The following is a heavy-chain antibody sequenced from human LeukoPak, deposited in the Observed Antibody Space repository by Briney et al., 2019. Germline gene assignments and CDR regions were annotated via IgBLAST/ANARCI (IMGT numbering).Heavy chain of an antibody. V-gene: IGHV4-38-2*02. CDR1: GYSISSGYY. D-gene: IGHD2-21*02. Sequence: SETLSLTCTVSGYSISSGYYWGWIRQPPGKGLEWIGSIYHSGSTYYNPSLKSRVTISVDTSKNQFSLKLSSVTAADTAVYYCAREGIYCGGDCYSRNNYFDYWGRGTLVTVSS. CDR2: IYHSGST. J-gene: IGHJ4*02. CDR3: AREGIYCGGDCYSRNNYFDY.